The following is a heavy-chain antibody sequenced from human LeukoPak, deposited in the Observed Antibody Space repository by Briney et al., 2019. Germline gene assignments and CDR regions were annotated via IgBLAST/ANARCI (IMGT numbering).Heavy chain of an antibody. Sequence: GGSLRLSCAASGFTFSSSWMRWVRQAPGKGLEWVANIKQDGSEKYYVDSVKGRFTISRDNSKNTLYLQMNSLRAEDTAVYYCAKDPYPSWWYAFDIWGQGTMVTVSS. CDR1: GFTFSSSW. CDR3: AKDPYPSWWYAFDI. V-gene: IGHV3-7*03. CDR2: IKQDGSEK. J-gene: IGHJ3*02. D-gene: IGHD2-15*01.